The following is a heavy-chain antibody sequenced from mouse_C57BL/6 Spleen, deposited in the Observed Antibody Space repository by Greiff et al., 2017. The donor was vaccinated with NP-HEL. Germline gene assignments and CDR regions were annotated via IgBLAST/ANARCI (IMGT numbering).Heavy chain of an antibody. V-gene: IGHV1-53*01. J-gene: IGHJ1*03. D-gene: IGHD1-1*01. Sequence: QVQLKQPGTELVKPGASVKLSCKASGYTFTSYWMHWVKQRPGQGLEWIGNINPSNGGTNYNEKFKSKATLTVDKSSSTAYMQLSSLTSEDSAVYYCAREGRGIYYGSSYWYFDVWGTGTTVTVSS. CDR3: AREGRGIYYGSSYWYFDV. CDR2: INPSNGGT. CDR1: GYTFTSYW.